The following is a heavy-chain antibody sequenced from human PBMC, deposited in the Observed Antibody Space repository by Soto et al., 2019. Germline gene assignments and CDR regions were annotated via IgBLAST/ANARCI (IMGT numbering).Heavy chain of an antibody. CDR2: SIPIFGTL. D-gene: IGHD3-22*01. CDR1: GGTFSDYA. J-gene: IGHJ4*02. CDR3: ARGDSPYYYDSSGYYSGY. V-gene: IGHV1-69*13. Sequence: GASVKVSCKASGGTFSDYAITWVRQAPGQSLEWMGGSIPIFGTLNYSQQFQSRVTITADESTSTTYMELSTLRSEHTAVYYRARGDSPYYYDSSGYYSGYWGQGTLVTVS.